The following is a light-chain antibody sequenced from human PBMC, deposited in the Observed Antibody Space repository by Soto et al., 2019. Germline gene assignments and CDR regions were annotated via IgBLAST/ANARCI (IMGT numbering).Light chain of an antibody. CDR3: QQAYSFPIT. J-gene: IGKJ5*01. CDR2: AAS. CDR1: PDIAGY. Sequence: DIQMTQSPSSVSASVGDRVTITCRASPDIAGYLAWYQHKPGRAPELLIHAASSLQSGVPSRFSGSGSGTDFTLTINSLQPEDFATYYCQQAYSFPITFGQGTRLEI. V-gene: IGKV1D-12*01.